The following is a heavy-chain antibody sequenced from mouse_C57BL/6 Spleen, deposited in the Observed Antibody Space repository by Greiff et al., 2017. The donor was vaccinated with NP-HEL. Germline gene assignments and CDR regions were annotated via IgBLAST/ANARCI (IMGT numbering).Heavy chain of an antibody. D-gene: IGHD2-3*01. CDR1: GFTFSSYA. J-gene: IGHJ2*01. Sequence: EVQGVESGGGLVKPGGSLKLSCAASGFTFSSYAMSWVRQTPEKRLEWVATISDGGSYTYYPDNVKGRFTISRDNAKNNLYLQMSHLKSEDTAMYYCAREGLLRTNYFDYWGQGTTLTVSS. V-gene: IGHV5-4*01. CDR3: AREGLLRTNYFDY. CDR2: ISDGGSYT.